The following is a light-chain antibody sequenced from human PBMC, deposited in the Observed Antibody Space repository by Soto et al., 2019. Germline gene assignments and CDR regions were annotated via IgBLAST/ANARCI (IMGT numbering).Light chain of an antibody. V-gene: IGKV3-20*01. CDR3: QQYGSSAWT. CDR2: GAS. J-gene: IGKJ1*01. CDR1: QSVSSSY. Sequence: EIVLTQSPGTLSLPPGERATLSCRASQSVSSSYLAWYQQKPGQAPRLLIYGASSRATGIPDRFSGSASGTDFTLTISRLEPEDFAVYYCQQYGSSAWTFGQGTKVEIK.